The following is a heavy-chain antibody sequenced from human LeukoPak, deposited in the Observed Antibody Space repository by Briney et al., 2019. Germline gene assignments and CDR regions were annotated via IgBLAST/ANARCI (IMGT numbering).Heavy chain of an antibody. D-gene: IGHD3-3*01. CDR3: AKPPRITIFGVVINFDY. Sequence: GGSLRLSCAASGFTFSSYSMNWVRQAPGKGLEWVSSISSSSSYIYYADSVKGRFTISRDNAKNTLYLQMNSLRAEDTAVYYCAKPPRITIFGVVINFDYWGQGTLVTVSS. J-gene: IGHJ4*02. V-gene: IGHV3-21*04. CDR2: ISSSSSYI. CDR1: GFTFSSYS.